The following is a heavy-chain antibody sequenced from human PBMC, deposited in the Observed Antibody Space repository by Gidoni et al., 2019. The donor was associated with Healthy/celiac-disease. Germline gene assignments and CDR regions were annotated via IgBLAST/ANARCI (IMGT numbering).Heavy chain of an antibody. V-gene: IGHV3-11*05. D-gene: IGHD6-19*01. CDR1: GFPFSDYY. CDR3: ARVGGIAVPVWAFDY. CDR2: ISSSSSYT. J-gene: IGHJ4*02. Sequence: QVQLVESGGGLVKPGGSLRLSCAASGFPFSDYYMSWIRQAPGKGLEWVSYISSSSSYTNYADSVKGRFTISRDNAKNSLYLQMNSLRAEDTAVYYCARVGGIAVPVWAFDYWGQGTLVTVSS.